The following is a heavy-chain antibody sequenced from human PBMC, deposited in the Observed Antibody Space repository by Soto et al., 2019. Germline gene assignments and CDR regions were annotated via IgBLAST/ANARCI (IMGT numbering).Heavy chain of an antibody. V-gene: IGHV3-21*01. J-gene: IGHJ4*02. CDR2: ISSSSSYI. D-gene: IGHD5-12*01. CDR1: GCTFSSYS. CDR3: ARDCGSGYDDY. Sequence: EVQLVESGGGLVKPGGSLRLSCAASGCTFSSYSMNWVRQAPGKGLEWVSSISSSSSYIYYADSVKGRFTISRDNAKNSLYLQMNSLRAEDTAVYYCARDCGSGYDDYWGQGTLVTVSS.